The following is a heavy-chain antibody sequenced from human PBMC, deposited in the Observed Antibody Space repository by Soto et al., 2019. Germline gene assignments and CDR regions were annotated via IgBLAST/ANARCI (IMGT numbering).Heavy chain of an antibody. CDR3: AKHTYSDFWPGHYYYLDF. J-gene: IGHJ4*02. Sequence: PGGSLRLSCVTSRFTFNTFAMSWVRQAPGERLEWVSAINAGGGNTHYADSVKGRFTISRDNSKNTLYLQMDSLRAEDTAVYYCAKHTYSDFWPGHYYYLDFWGQGTLVTVSS. V-gene: IGHV3-23*01. CDR2: INAGGGNT. D-gene: IGHD3-3*01. CDR1: RFTFNTFA.